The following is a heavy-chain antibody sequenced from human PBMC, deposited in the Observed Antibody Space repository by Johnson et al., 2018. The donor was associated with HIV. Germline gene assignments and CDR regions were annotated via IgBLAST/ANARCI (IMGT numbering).Heavy chain of an antibody. CDR1: GFTFSKAW. V-gene: IGHV3-15*01. D-gene: IGHD6-19*01. CDR3: ATARNRLWSSSGWTGFWAFDI. J-gene: IGHJ3*02. CDR2: MKSKNEGGTT. Sequence: VQLVESGGGLVKPGGSLRLSCVASGFTFSKAWMTWVRQAPGKGLAWVGRMKSKNEGGTTDYAAPVKGRFTISRNDSKTTLYLQMNSLNTEDTGKYYCATARNRLWSSSGWTGFWAFDIWGQGTTVTVSS.